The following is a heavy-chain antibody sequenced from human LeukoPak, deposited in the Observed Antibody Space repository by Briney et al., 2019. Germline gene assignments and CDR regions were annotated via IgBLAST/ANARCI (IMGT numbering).Heavy chain of an antibody. Sequence: SETLSLTCTVSGGSISSSSYYWGWIRQPPGNGLEWIGSIYYSGSTYYNPSLKSRVTISVDTSKNQFSLKLSSVTAADTAVYYCARLDYSSSCDYWGQGTLVTVSS. J-gene: IGHJ4*02. CDR3: ARLDYSSSCDY. D-gene: IGHD6-13*01. V-gene: IGHV4-39*01. CDR1: GGSISSSSYY. CDR2: IYYSGST.